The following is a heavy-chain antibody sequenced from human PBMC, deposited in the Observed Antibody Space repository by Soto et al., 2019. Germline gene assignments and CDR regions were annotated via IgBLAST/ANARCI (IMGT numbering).Heavy chain of an antibody. D-gene: IGHD6-13*01. CDR1: GFTFSDYG. J-gene: IGHJ6*02. CDR2: ISSSSTYT. V-gene: IGHV3-21*02. CDR3: VCPLDPIAAPGSLDPHYGLDV. Sequence: EVQLLESGGVLVKPGGSLRLSCAAFGFTFSDYGMSWVRQAPGKGLEWVSTISSSSTYTYYADSVKDRFTISRDDDKNSLYLQMSSLRAEDTAIYSCVCPLDPIAAPGSLDPHYGLDVWGQGTKVTVS.